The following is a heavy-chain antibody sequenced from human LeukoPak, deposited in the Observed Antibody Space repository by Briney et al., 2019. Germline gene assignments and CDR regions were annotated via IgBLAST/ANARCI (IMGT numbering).Heavy chain of an antibody. CDR3: ARGGRNFDY. D-gene: IGHD1-26*01. Sequence: PSETLSLTCTVSNDSINDSYWTWIRQPPGKRLEWIGYISNSGTTKYNPSLKGRVTISVDTSNNQISLRLRSVTAADTAVYFCARGGRNFDYWGQGTLVTVSS. V-gene: IGHV4-59*01. J-gene: IGHJ4*02. CDR2: ISNSGTT. CDR1: NDSINDSY.